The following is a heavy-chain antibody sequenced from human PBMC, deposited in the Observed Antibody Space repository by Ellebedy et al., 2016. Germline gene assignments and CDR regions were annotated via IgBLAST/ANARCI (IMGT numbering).Heavy chain of an antibody. CDR3: AREGLGVSARKNYYGMDV. V-gene: IGHV1-18*04. J-gene: IGHJ6*02. CDR1: GYTFTSYG. D-gene: IGHD3/OR15-3a*01. Sequence: ASVKVSCXASGYTFTSYGISWVRQAPGQGLEWMGWISAYNGNTNYAQKLQGRVTMTTDTSTSTAYMGLRSLRSDDTAVYYCAREGLGVSARKNYYGMDVWGQGTTVTVSS. CDR2: ISAYNGNT.